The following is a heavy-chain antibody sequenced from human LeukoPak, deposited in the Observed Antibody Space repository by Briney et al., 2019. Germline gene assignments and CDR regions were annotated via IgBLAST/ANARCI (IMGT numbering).Heavy chain of an antibody. CDR1: GAAFSKYD. Sequence: GGSLRLSCAASGAAFSKYDMKWVRQAAGAGLEYISGISRSGDITHYADSVKGRFTISRDNVKNTLYLQMNSLRAEDTALYYCATEGFYFWGPGTQVTVSS. CDR3: ATEGFYF. CDR2: ISRSGDIT. V-gene: IGHV3-23*01. J-gene: IGHJ4*02.